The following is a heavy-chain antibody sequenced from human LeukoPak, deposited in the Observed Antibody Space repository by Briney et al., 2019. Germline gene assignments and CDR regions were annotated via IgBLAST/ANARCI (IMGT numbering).Heavy chain of an antibody. CDR2: ISPGDSGT. Sequence: AESLKISCKGSGYSFTSSWSGWRRPPARGRREWVGIISPGDSGTSYSPSFQGQVTISADKSMSTAYLQVSSLKASDTAMYYCARKVLLAAGPDYWGQGTLVTVSS. CDR3: ARKVLLAAGPDY. CDR1: GYSFTSSW. D-gene: IGHD6-13*01. V-gene: IGHV5-51*01. J-gene: IGHJ4*02.